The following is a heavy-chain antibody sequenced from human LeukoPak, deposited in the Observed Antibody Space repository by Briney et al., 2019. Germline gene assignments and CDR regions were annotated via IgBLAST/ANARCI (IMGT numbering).Heavy chain of an antibody. CDR1: GGTFSSYA. Sequence: SVKVSCKASGGTFSSYAISWVRQAPGQGLEWMGGIIPIFGTANYAQKFQGRVTITTDESTSTAYMELSSLRSEDTAVYYCASLATYSSGRRYGMDVWGQGTTVTVSS. J-gene: IGHJ6*02. CDR3: ASLATYSSGRRYGMDV. CDR2: IIPIFGTA. D-gene: IGHD6-19*01. V-gene: IGHV1-69*05.